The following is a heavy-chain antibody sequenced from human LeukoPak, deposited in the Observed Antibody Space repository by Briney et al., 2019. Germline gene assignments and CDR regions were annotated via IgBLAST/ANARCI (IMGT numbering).Heavy chain of an antibody. D-gene: IGHD3-16*01. Sequence: GGSLRLSCAASGFTFSSYAMSWVRQAPGKGLEWVSAISGSGVSTYYADSVKGRFTISRDNSKNTLHLQIDSLRAEDTALYYCAKMMPGAAYYYDLDYWGQGTLVTVSS. J-gene: IGHJ4*02. CDR3: AKMMPGAAYYYDLDY. CDR2: ISGSGVST. V-gene: IGHV3-23*01. CDR1: GFTFSSYA.